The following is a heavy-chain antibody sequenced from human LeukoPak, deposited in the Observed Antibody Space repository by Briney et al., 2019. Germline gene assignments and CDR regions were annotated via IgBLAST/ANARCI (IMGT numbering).Heavy chain of an antibody. CDR1: GFTFSSYW. Sequence: GGSLRLSCAASGFTFSSYWMSWVRQAPGKGLEWVANIKQDGSEKYYVDSVKGRFTISRDNAKNSLYLQMNSLRAEDTAVYYCARSSVPAAYVGRFDPWGQGTLVNVSS. V-gene: IGHV3-7*01. CDR3: ARSSVPAAYVGRFDP. CDR2: IKQDGSEK. D-gene: IGHD2-2*01. J-gene: IGHJ5*02.